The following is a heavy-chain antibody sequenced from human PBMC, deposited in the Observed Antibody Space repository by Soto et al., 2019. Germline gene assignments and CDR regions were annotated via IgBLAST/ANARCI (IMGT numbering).Heavy chain of an antibody. CDR3: VRCYGDYVNGVKRRYFDF. Sequence: PGGSLRLSCAASGFTFSTYAMSWVRQAPGKGLEWVSAIGRIASDTYYADSVKGRFTISRDNSKNTLSLQMNSLRGEDTGVYYCVRCYGDYVNGVKRRYFDFWGQGTLVTVSS. D-gene: IGHD4-17*01. V-gene: IGHV3-23*01. J-gene: IGHJ4*02. CDR2: IGRIASDT. CDR1: GFTFSTYA.